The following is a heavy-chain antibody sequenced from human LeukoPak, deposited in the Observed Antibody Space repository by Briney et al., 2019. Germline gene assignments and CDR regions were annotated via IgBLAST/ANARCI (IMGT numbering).Heavy chain of an antibody. CDR1: GFTFSNYA. D-gene: IGHD3-16*02. CDR2: VSYDGCNK. CDR3: AIGDSLGELSSSFEY. V-gene: IGHV3-30*04. Sequence: GGSLRLSCAASGFTFSNYAMHWVRQAPDKGLERVAVVSYDGCNKYYADSVKGRFTVSRDNSKNTLYLQMNSLRAEGTAVYYCAIGDSLGELSSSFEYWGQGTLVTVSS. J-gene: IGHJ4*02.